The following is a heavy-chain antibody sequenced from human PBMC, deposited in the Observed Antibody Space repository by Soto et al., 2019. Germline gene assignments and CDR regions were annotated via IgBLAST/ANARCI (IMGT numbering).Heavy chain of an antibody. D-gene: IGHD6-19*01. Sequence: SATLSLTCTVSGGSISSYYWSWIRQPPGKGLEWIGYIYYSGSTNYNPSLKSRVTISVDTSKNQFSLKLSSVTAADTAVYYCARCPEYSSGWYFDYWGQGTLVTVSS. V-gene: IGHV4-59*08. CDR2: IYYSGST. CDR1: GGSISSYY. CDR3: ARCPEYSSGWYFDY. J-gene: IGHJ4*02.